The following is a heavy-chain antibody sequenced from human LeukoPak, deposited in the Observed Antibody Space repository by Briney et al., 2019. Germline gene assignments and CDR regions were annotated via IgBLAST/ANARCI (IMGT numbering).Heavy chain of an antibody. Sequence: SETLSLTCTVSGGSLSSYFWSWIRLSPGKGLEWIGYIYSSGSTNYNPSLRSRVTISVDTSKRQFSLKVNSVTAADTAVYYCARRYRGFFDYWGQGILVTVSS. J-gene: IGHJ4*02. CDR2: IYSSGST. CDR1: GGSLSSYF. V-gene: IGHV4-59*01. D-gene: IGHD3-16*02. CDR3: ARRYRGFFDY.